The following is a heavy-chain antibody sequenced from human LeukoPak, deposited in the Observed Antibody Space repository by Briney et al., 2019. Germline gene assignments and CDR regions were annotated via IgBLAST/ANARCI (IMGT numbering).Heavy chain of an antibody. D-gene: IGHD5-18*01. J-gene: IGHJ4*02. V-gene: IGHV4-39*07. CDR3: ARASYGHRIDY. CDR2: IYYSGST. CDR1: GGSISSSSYY. Sequence: PSETLSLTCTVSGGSISSSSYYWGWIRQPPGKGLEWIGSIYYSGSTYYNPSLKSRVTISVDTSKNQFSLKLSSVTAADTAVYYCARASYGHRIDYWGQGTLVTVSS.